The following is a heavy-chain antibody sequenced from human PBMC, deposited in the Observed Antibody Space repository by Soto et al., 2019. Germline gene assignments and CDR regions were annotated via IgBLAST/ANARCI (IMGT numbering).Heavy chain of an antibody. CDR3: ARMYSSGSGWFHP. CDR1: GGALNSGNYY. Sequence: TLSVTCLVSGGALNSGNYYWSWIRQVPGKGLEWIGHIYVTGAVDYNPSLRDRITISQDTSERQFSMSLTSVTAADTARYYCARMYSSGSGWFHPWGQGTLVTVYS. CDR2: IYVTGAV. V-gene: IGHV4-31*03. J-gene: IGHJ5*02. D-gene: IGHD3-22*01.